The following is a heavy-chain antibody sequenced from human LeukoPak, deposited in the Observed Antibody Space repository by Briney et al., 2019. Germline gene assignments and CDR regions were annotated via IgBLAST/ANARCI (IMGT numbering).Heavy chain of an antibody. V-gene: IGHV3-23*01. CDR2: ISGSGGST. CDR1: GFSFNNYG. D-gene: IGHD1-26*01. CDR3: AKDITELQD. Sequence: GGSLRLSCVASGFSFNNYGTHWVRQAPGKGLEWVSAISGSGGSTYYADSVKGRFTISRDNSKNTLYLQMNSLRAEDTAVYYCAKDITELQDWGQGTLVTVSS. J-gene: IGHJ4*02.